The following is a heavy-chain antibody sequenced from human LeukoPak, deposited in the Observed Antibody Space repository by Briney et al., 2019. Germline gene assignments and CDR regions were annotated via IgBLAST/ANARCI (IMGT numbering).Heavy chain of an antibody. CDR1: GYFISSGYY. V-gene: IGHV4-61*01. CDR2: IYYSGST. Sequence: SETLSLTCTVSGYFISSGYYWSWIRQPPGKGLEWIGYIYYSGSTNYNPSLKSRVTISVDTSKNQFSLKLSSVTAADTAVYYCASAQWPDAFDIWGQGTMVTVSS. J-gene: IGHJ3*02. CDR3: ASAQWPDAFDI. D-gene: IGHD6-19*01.